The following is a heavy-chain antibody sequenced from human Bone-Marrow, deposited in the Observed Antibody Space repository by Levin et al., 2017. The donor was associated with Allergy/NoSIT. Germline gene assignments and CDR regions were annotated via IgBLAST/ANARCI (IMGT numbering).Heavy chain of an antibody. D-gene: IGHD2-15*01. CDR1: GFAFSNAW. Sequence: PGGSLRLSCAASGFAFSNAWMSWVRQAPGEGLEWVGHIKSNIHGGTTDYTAPVKGRFTISRDDSKNTLYLEMNSLKTEDTAVYYCTTDRTSAPIDGWGPGTLVTVSS. CDR2: IKSNIHGGTT. CDR3: TTDRTSAPIDG. J-gene: IGHJ4*02. V-gene: IGHV3-15*01.